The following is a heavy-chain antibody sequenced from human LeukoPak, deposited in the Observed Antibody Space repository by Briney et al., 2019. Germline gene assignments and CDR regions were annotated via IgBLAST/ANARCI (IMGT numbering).Heavy chain of an antibody. CDR3: ARDGSVTYHTAFDY. D-gene: IGHD6-19*01. Sequence: TGGSLRLSCPVSGFTFSNYWMTWVRQAPGRGLECLAIINEDGSEKHHVDSVKGRFTISRDNAKNLLFLEMNSLRDEDTAVYYCARDGSVTYHTAFDYWGQGTLVSVS. CDR2: INEDGSEK. CDR1: GFTFSNYW. J-gene: IGHJ4*02. V-gene: IGHV3-7*01.